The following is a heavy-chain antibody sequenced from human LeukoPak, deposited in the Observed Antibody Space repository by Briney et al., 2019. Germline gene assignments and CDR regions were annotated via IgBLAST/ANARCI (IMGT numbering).Heavy chain of an antibody. D-gene: IGHD5-12*01. Sequence: GASVKVSCKASGYTFTSYGISWVRKAPGQGLEWMGWISIYNGKTNYAQKFRGRVTMTTDTSTSTAFMELRSLRSDDTAVYYCAKVISVATGKYYFDYWGQGTLVTVSS. V-gene: IGHV1-18*01. J-gene: IGHJ4*02. CDR1: GYTFTSYG. CDR3: AKVISVATGKYYFDY. CDR2: ISIYNGKT.